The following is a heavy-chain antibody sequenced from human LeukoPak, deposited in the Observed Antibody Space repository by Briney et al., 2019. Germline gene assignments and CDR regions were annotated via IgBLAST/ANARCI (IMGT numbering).Heavy chain of an antibody. CDR3: MGSSGYYYEVFDY. V-gene: IGHV3-15*01. CDR2: IKSKTDGGTT. Sequence: GRSLRLSCAASGVTFSNAWISWVRHAPGKGLEWGGRIKSKTDGGTTDYAAPVKGRFTISRNDSKNTLYLQMNSLKTEDTAVYYCMGSSGYYYEVFDYWGQGTLVTVSS. J-gene: IGHJ4*02. D-gene: IGHD3-22*01. CDR1: GVTFSNAW.